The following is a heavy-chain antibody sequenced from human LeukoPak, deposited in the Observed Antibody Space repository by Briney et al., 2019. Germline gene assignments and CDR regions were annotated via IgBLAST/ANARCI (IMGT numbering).Heavy chain of an antibody. D-gene: IGHD4-17*01. CDR1: GGSISSSNYY. CDR3: ARDYGDYFDY. J-gene: IGHJ4*02. Sequence: SETLSLTCTVSGGSISSSNYYWSWIRQPPGKGLEWIGYIYYSGSTNYNPSLKSRVIISVDTSKNQFSLKLSSVAAADTAVYYCARDYGDYFDYWGQGTLVTVSS. CDR2: IYYSGST. V-gene: IGHV4-61*01.